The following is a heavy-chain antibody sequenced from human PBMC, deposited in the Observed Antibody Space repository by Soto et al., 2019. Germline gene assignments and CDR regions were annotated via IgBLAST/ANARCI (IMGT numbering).Heavy chain of an antibody. CDR3: ARESRFLEWLSLNWFDP. V-gene: IGHV3-11*06. CDR1: ACTFSDNY. Sequence: GGSLRLSCEASACTFSDNYMTWIRQAPEKGLEWVSSISSSGSSTNYADSVKGRFTISRDNAKNSLYLQMNSLRDEDTAVYYCARESRFLEWLSLNWFDPWGQGTLVTVSS. D-gene: IGHD3-3*01. CDR2: ISSSGSST. J-gene: IGHJ5*02.